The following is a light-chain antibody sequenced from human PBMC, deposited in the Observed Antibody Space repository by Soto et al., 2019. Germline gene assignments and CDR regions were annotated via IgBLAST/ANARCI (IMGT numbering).Light chain of an antibody. CDR1: QSVSSN. V-gene: IGKV3-15*01. CDR2: GAS. Sequence: EIVMTQSPATLSVSPGERATLSCRASQSVSSNLAWYQQKPGQAPRLLIYGASTRATGIPARFSGSGSGTEFTLTISSLQSEDFAFYYCQQYYNWPLTFGGGTKVEIK. CDR3: QQYYNWPLT. J-gene: IGKJ4*01.